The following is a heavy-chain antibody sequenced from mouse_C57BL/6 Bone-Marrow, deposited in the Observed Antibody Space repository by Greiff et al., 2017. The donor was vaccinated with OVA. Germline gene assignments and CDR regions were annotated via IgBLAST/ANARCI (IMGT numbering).Heavy chain of an antibody. Sequence: EVKLQQSGPELVKPGASVKISCKASGYTFTDSYMNWVKQSHGKSLEWIGDINPNNGGTSYNQKFKGKATLTVDKSSSTAYMELRSLTSEDSAVYYCASDYSIPNYFDYWGQGTTLTVSS. D-gene: IGHD2-5*01. CDR2: INPNNGGT. CDR3: ASDYSIPNYFDY. CDR1: GYTFTDSY. V-gene: IGHV1-26*01. J-gene: IGHJ2*01.